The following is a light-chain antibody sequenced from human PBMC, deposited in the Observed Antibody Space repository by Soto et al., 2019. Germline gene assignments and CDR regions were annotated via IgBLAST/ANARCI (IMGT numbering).Light chain of an antibody. Sequence: QSALTQPRSVSGSPGQSVTISCTGNSSDVGGYNYVSWYQQHPGKAPKLMIYDVSKRPSGVPDRFSGSKSGNTASLTISGLQAEDEADYYCCSYAGSSTWVFGGGTQLTVL. J-gene: IGLJ3*02. V-gene: IGLV2-11*01. CDR3: CSYAGSSTWV. CDR1: SSDVGGYNY. CDR2: DVS.